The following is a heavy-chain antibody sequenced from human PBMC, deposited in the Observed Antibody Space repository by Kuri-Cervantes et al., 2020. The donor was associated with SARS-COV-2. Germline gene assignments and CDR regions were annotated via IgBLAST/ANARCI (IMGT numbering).Heavy chain of an antibody. CDR3: ARTTGDAYRIFDF. D-gene: IGHD5-24*01. CDR2: IYYSGST. V-gene: IGHV4-31*02. J-gene: IGHJ4*02. CDR1: GGSISSGDYY. Sequence: LRLSCTVSGGSISSGDYYWSWIRQPPGKGLEWIGYIYYSGSTYYNPSLKSRVTISVDTSKNQFSLKLSSVTAADTAVYYCARTTGDAYRIFDFWGQGTLVTVSS.